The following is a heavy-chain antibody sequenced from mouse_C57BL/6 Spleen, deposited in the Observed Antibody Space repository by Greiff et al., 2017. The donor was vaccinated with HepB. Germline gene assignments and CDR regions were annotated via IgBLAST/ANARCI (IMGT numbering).Heavy chain of an antibody. J-gene: IGHJ4*01. CDR2: ISSGSSTI. D-gene: IGHD1-1*01. CDR1: GFTFSDYG. Sequence: EVQLVESGGGLVKPGGSLKLYCAASGFTFSDYGMHWVRQAPEKGLEWVAYISSGSSTIYYADTVKGRFTISRDNAKNTLFLQMTSLRSEDTAMYYCARDDYYGSYYAMDYWGQGTSVTVSS. V-gene: IGHV5-17*01. CDR3: ARDDYYGSYYAMDY.